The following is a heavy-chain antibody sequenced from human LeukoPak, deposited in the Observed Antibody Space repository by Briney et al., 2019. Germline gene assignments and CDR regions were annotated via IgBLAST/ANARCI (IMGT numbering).Heavy chain of an antibody. CDR1: GYTFTSYD. CDR2: INPNSGNT. Sequence: ASVKVSCKASGYTFTSYDINWVRQATGQGLEWMGWINPNSGNTGYAQKFQGRVTITRNTSISTAYMELSSLRSEDTAVYYCARARRYQLLVFYYSYMDVWGKGTTVTVSS. CDR3: ARARRYQLLVFYYSYMDV. V-gene: IGHV1-8*03. D-gene: IGHD2-2*01. J-gene: IGHJ6*03.